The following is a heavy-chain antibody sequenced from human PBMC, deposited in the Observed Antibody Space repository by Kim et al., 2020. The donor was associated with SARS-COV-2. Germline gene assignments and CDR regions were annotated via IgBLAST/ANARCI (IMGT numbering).Heavy chain of an antibody. V-gene: IGHV1-69*13. J-gene: IGHJ3*02. CDR2: IIPIFGTA. Sequence: SVKVSCKASGGTFSSYAISWVRQAPGQGLEWMGGIIPIFGTANYAQKFQGRVTITADESTSTAYMELSSLRSEDTAVYYCATNGGGGDPSNAFDIWGQGTMVTVSS. CDR3: ATNGGGGDPSNAFDI. D-gene: IGHD2-21*01. CDR1: GGTFSSYA.